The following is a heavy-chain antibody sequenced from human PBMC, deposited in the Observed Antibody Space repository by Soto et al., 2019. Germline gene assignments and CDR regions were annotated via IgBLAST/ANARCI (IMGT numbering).Heavy chain of an antibody. Sequence: GASVKVSCKAAGYTFTSYGISWVRQAPGQGLEWMGWISAYNGNTNYAQKLQGRVTMTTDTSTSTAYMELRSLRSDDTAVYYCARVRGSGSYYRYYYYYMDVWGKGTTVTVS. J-gene: IGHJ6*03. D-gene: IGHD3-10*01. CDR2: ISAYNGNT. CDR3: ARVRGSGSYYRYYYYYMDV. V-gene: IGHV1-18*01. CDR1: GYTFTSYG.